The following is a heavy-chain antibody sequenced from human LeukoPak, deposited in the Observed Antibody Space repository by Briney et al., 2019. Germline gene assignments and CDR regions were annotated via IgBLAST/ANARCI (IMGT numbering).Heavy chain of an antibody. D-gene: IGHD3-16*02. CDR2: INQDESKK. Sequence: GGSLRLSCAASGFTFSNDWMCWVRQAPGKGLEWVANINQDESKKYYADFVKGRFTISRDNAKNSLYLQMSSLTAEDTAIYYCARDRAYRADYWGQGTLVTVSS. J-gene: IGHJ4*02. V-gene: IGHV3-7*01. CDR3: ARDRAYRADY. CDR1: GFTFSNDW.